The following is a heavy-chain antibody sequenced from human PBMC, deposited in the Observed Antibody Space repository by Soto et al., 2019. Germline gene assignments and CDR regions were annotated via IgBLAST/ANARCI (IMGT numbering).Heavy chain of an antibody. Sequence: GESLKISCKGSGYSFPSYWISWVRQMPGKGLEWMGTIDPTDSYTNYSPSFQGHVTISVDKSISTAYLQWSSLKASDTAMYYCANYPTVGASPVGMDVWGQGTTVTVSS. CDR2: IDPTDSYT. CDR3: ANYPTVGASPVGMDV. CDR1: GYSFPSYW. D-gene: IGHD1-26*01. J-gene: IGHJ6*02. V-gene: IGHV5-10-1*01.